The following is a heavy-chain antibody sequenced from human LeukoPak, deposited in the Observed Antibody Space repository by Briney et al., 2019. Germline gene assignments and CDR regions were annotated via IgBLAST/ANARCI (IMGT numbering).Heavy chain of an antibody. V-gene: IGHV3-30*02. CDR1: GFTFSSYG. CDR3: AKDHVLRYFDRLFRRDY. D-gene: IGHD3-9*01. J-gene: IGHJ4*02. CDR2: IRYDGSNK. Sequence: GGSLRLSCAASGFTFSSYGMHWVRQAPGKGLEWVAFIRYDGSNKYYADSVKGRFTISRDNSKNTLYLQMNSLRAEDTAVYYCAKDHVLRYFDRLFRRDYWGQGALVTVSS.